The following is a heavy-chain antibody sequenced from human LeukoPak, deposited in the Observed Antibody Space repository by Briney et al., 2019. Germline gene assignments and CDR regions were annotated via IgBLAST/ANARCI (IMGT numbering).Heavy chain of an antibody. J-gene: IGHJ6*02. V-gene: IGHV1-46*01. D-gene: IGHD6-13*01. CDR2: INPSGGSA. CDR3: ARDPRIAAAGTGGDYYYYGMDV. Sequence: ASVKVSCKASGYTFTSYYLHWVRQAPGQGLEWIGIINPSGGSASYAQKFQGRVTMTRDTSTSTVYLELSSLRSGDTAVYYCARDPRIAAAGTGGDYYYYGMDVWGQGTTVTVSS. CDR1: GYTFTSYY.